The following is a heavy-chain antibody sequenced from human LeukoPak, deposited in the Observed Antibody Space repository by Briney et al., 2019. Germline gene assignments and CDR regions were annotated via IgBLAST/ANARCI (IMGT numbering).Heavy chain of an antibody. CDR3: ARARGIVGATWWFDP. CDR1: GDSVSSNGAA. V-gene: IGHV6-1*01. Sequence: SQTLSLTCAISGDSVSSNGAAWNWIRQSPSRGLEWLGRTYYRSKWYNDYAVPVKSRITINPDTSKNQFSLQLNSVTPEDTAVYYCARARGIVGATWWFDPWGQGTLVTVSS. D-gene: IGHD1-26*01. J-gene: IGHJ5*02. CDR2: TYYRSKWYN.